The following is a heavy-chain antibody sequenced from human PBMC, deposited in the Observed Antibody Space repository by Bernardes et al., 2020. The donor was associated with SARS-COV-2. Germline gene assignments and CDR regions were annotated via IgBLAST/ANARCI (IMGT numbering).Heavy chain of an antibody. J-gene: IGHJ4*02. V-gene: IGHV1-18*01. CDR2: ISAYNGNT. CDR3: ARSYGGKTGFDY. D-gene: IGHD4-17*01. CDR1: GYTFPSYA. Sequence: ASVKVSCKASGYTFPSYAINWVRQAPGQGLEWMGWISAYNGNTNYAQNLQGRVTITTETSTRTAYMELRSLRSDDTAVYYCARSYGGKTGFDYWGQGTLVTVSS.